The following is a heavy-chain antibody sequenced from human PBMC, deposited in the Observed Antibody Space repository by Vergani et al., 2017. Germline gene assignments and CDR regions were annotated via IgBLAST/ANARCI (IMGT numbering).Heavy chain of an antibody. CDR1: GFTFSSYA. CDR2: IKSKTDGGTT. D-gene: IGHD5-18*01. J-gene: IGHJ4*02. CDR3: TTDLLWHHGYAIDY. V-gene: IGHV3-15*01. Sequence: TASGFTFSSYAMSWVRQAPGKGLEWVGRIKSKTDGGTTDYAAPVKGRFTISRDDSKNTLYLQMNSLKTEDTAVYYCTTDLLWHHGYAIDYWGQGTLVTVSS.